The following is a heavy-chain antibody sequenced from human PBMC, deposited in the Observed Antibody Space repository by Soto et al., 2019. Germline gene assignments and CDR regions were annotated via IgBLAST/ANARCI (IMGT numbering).Heavy chain of an antibody. CDR1: GFTLSGFD. CDR3: TRRYCSGGGCYSDFDY. V-gene: IGHV3-73*01. D-gene: IGHD2-15*01. Sequence: GGSLRLSCAASGFTLSGFDIHWVRQASGEGLEWVGRIKTKVESYATELAASVKGRFTISRDDPRNTAYLEMNSLKTEDTAVYYCTRRYCSGGGCYSDFDYWGQGALVTVSS. J-gene: IGHJ4*02. CDR2: IKTKVESYAT.